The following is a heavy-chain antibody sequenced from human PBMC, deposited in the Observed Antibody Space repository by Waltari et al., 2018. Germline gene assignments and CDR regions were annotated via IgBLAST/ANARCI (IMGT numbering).Heavy chain of an antibody. J-gene: IGHJ4*02. D-gene: IGHD5-12*01. Sequence: EVQLLESGGGLVQPGGSLRLSCAASGFTFSSYAMSWVRQAPGKGLEWVSRISERDGRTYYADSVKGRFTISRDNSKNTLYLQMNSLRAEDTAVYYCAKAIRDGYNKWGQGTLVTVSS. CDR3: AKAIRDGYNK. CDR1: GFTFSSYA. CDR2: ISERDGRT. V-gene: IGHV3-23*01.